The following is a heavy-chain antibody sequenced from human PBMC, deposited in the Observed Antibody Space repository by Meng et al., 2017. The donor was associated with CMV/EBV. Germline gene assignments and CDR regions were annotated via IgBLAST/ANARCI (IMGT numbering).Heavy chain of an antibody. V-gene: IGHV1-18*01. Sequence: QVQLVQSGVGMKKPGGSVEVSCKASGSTFTSCGISWVRQAPGQGLEWMGWISAYNGNTKYAQKLQGRVTMTTDTSTSTAYMELRSLRSDDTAVYYCARGVGAELDAEYFQHWGQGTLVTVSS. CDR2: ISAYNGNT. D-gene: IGHD1-26*01. CDR1: GSTFTSCG. CDR3: ARGVGAELDAEYFQH. J-gene: IGHJ1*01.